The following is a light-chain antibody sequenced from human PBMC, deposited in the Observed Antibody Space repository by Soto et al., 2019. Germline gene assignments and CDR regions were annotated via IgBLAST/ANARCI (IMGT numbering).Light chain of an antibody. CDR3: QQRSNWPTT. J-gene: IGKJ5*01. CDR2: DAS. Sequence: EIVMTQSPATLSVSPGERSTLSCKASQSVSSYLAWYQQKHGQXPRXXIYDASNRATGIPARFSGIGSGTDGTLNISSLEPEDGEVYDGQQRSNWPTTFGQGTRLEIK. CDR1: QSVSSY. V-gene: IGKV3-11*01.